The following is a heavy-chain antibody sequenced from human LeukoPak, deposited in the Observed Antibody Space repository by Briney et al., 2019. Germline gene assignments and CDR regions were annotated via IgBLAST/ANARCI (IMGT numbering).Heavy chain of an antibody. CDR2: INPKNDGT. V-gene: IGHV1-2*02. CDR3: AGTMTIFGAAIPHYFGLDV. J-gene: IGHJ6*02. D-gene: IGHD3-3*01. Sequence: GASVKVSCKSSESTFSGYYLHWVRQAPGQGLEWLGWINPKNDGTSYAQKFQGRVAMTRDTSINTAYMELNGLRSDDTAVYYCAGTMTIFGAAIPHYFGLDVWGHGTTVIVSS. CDR1: ESTFSGYY.